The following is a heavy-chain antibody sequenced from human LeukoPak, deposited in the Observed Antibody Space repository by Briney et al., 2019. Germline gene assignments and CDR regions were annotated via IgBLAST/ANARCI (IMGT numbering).Heavy chain of an antibody. J-gene: IGHJ5*02. V-gene: IGHV1-2*02. D-gene: IGHD3-10*01. Sequence: ASVKVSCKASGYTLTGYYMHWVRQAPGQGLEWMGWINPNSGGTNYAQTFQGRVTMTRDTSISTASMGLSRRRSDDTAVYSCSKDLGRISGALNLFFPWGQGTLVTVSS. CDR3: SKDLGRISGALNLFFP. CDR2: INPNSGGT. CDR1: GYTLTGYY.